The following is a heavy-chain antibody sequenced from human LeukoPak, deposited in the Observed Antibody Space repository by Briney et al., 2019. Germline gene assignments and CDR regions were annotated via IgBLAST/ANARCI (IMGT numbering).Heavy chain of an antibody. V-gene: IGHV4-59*01. Sequence: SETLSLTCIVSSDSISSYYWSWIRQPPGKGLEWIGSIYYSGSTNYNPSLKSRVTISVDTSKNQFSLKLSSVTAADTAVYYCARGEMATILPFDYWGQGTLVTVSS. J-gene: IGHJ4*02. CDR3: ARGEMATILPFDY. CDR2: IYYSGST. CDR1: SDSISSYY. D-gene: IGHD5-24*01.